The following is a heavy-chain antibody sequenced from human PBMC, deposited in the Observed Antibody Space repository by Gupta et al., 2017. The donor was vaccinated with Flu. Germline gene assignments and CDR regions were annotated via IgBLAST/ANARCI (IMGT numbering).Heavy chain of an antibody. CDR1: GITFSSYA. CDR3: AMPTWIQLWFHYYYGMDV. Sequence: EVQLLESGGGLVQPGGSLRLSCAACGITFSSYAMIWVRRAPGKGLEWVSAISGSGGSIYDAESVKGRFTISRDNSKNTLYLQMTSLRAEETAVYYCAMPTWIQLWFHYYYGMDVWGQGTTVTVSS. V-gene: IGHV3-23*01. CDR2: ISGSGGSI. J-gene: IGHJ6*02. D-gene: IGHD5-18*01.